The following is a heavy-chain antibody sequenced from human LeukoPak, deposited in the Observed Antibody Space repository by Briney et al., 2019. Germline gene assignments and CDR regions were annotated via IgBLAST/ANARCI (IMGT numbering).Heavy chain of an antibody. CDR1: GFTVSSNY. CDR3: ARANYGDYYFDY. V-gene: IGHV3-53*01. D-gene: IGHD4-17*01. Sequence: GGSRRLSCAASGFTVSSNYMSWVRQAPGKGLEWVSVIYSGGSTYYADSVKGRFTISRDNSKNTLYLQMNSLRAEDTAVYYCARANYGDYYFDYWGQGTLVTVSS. J-gene: IGHJ4*02. CDR2: IYSGGST.